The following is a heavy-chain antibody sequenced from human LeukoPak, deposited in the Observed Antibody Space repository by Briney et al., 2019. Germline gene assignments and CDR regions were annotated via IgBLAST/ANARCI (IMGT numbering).Heavy chain of an antibody. CDR3: ARDRGGSYSAIDY. Sequence: GGSLRLSCAASGFTFSSCSMNWVRQAPGKGLEWVSFISSSSSTIYYADSVKGRFTISRDNAKNSLYLQMNSLRAEDTAVYYCARDRGGSYSAIDYWGQGTLVTVPS. CDR2: ISSSSSTI. V-gene: IGHV3-48*04. J-gene: IGHJ4*02. D-gene: IGHD1-26*01. CDR1: GFTFSSCS.